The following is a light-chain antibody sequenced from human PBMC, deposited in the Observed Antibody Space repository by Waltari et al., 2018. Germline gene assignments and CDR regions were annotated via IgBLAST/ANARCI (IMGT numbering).Light chain of an antibody. CDR2: DAS. V-gene: IGKV3-15*01. CDR3: QQYNNWPLT. Sequence: ERVMTQSPATLSVSPGARATLSCRASQSVSSNLAWIQQKAGQAPRLLIYDASTRAAGIPARFSGSGSGTEFTLTISSLQSEDNAVYYCQQYNNWPLTFGGGTNVEIQ. CDR1: QSVSSN. J-gene: IGKJ4*01.